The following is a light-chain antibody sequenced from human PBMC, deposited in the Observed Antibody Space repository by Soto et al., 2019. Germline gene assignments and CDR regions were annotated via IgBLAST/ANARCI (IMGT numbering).Light chain of an antibody. J-gene: IGLJ2*01. CDR1: NSNIEAGFG. CDR2: SNT. CDR3: QSFDINVLALI. Sequence: QSVLTQPPSVSGAPGQRVTISCTGNNSNIEAGFGVQWYQQFPRTAPRLLIYSNTNRPSGVPDRFSASKSGTSASLAITGLRAEDEADYYCQSFDINVLALIFGVGTQLTVL. V-gene: IGLV1-40*01.